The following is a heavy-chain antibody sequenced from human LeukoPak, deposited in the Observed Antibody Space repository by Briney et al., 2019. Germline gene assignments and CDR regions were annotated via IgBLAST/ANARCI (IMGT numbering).Heavy chain of an antibody. D-gene: IGHD6-13*01. J-gene: IGHJ5*02. CDR1: GGTFSSYA. CDR3: ATGQYSSSWYEVGNWFDP. CDR2: IIPIFGTA. V-gene: IGHV1-69*06. Sequence: ASVKVSCKASGGTFSSYAISWVRQAPGQGLEWMGGIIPIFGTANYAQKFQGRVTITADKSTSTAYMELSSPRSEDTAVYYCATGQYSSSWYEVGNWFDPWGQGTLVTVS.